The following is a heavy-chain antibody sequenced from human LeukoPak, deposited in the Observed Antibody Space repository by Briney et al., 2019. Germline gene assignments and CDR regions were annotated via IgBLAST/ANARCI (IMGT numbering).Heavy chain of an antibody. V-gene: IGHV4-38-2*02. J-gene: IGHJ3*02. CDR1: GYSISSGYY. D-gene: IGHD3-22*01. CDR2: IYHSGST. CDR3: AREIYYDSSGYYLGAFDI. Sequence: PSETLSLTCTVSGYSISSGYYWGWIRQPPGRGLEWIGSIYHSGSTYYNPSLKSRVTISVDTSKNQFSLKLSSVTAADTAVYYCAREIYYDSSGYYLGAFDIWGQGTMVTVSS.